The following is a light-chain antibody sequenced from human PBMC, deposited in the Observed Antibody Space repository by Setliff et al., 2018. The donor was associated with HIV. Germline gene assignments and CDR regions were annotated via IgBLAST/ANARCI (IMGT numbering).Light chain of an antibody. CDR1: SSDVGGYNY. J-gene: IGLJ1*01. CDR2: DVS. Sequence: QSALTQPASVSGSPGQPITISCTGTSSDVGGYNYVSWHQQHPGKAPKLMIYDVSNRPSGVSNRFSASKSGNAASLTISGLQAEDEAEYFCASYTSSSTYVFGTGTKVTVL. V-gene: IGLV2-14*03. CDR3: ASYTSSSTYV.